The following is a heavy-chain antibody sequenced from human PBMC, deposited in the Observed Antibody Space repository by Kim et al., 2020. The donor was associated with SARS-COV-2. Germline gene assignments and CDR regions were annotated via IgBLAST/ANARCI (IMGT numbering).Heavy chain of an antibody. CDR3: ARVQVGCSSSRFSSGWSHPAIY. CDR1: GYTFTSYA. CDR2: INAGNGNT. J-gene: IGHJ4*02. V-gene: IGHV1-3*01. D-gene: IGHD6-19*01. Sequence: ASVKVSCKASGYTFTSYAMHWVRQAPGQRLEWMGWINAGNGNTKYSQKFQGRVTITRDTSASTAYMELSSLRSEDTAVYYCARVQVGCSSSRFSSGWSHPAIYWGQGTLVTVSS.